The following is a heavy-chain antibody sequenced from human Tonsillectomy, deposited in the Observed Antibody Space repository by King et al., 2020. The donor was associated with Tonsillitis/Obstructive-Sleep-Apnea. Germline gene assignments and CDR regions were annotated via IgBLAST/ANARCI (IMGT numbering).Heavy chain of an antibody. CDR3: AREASRGPFSYYYYAMDA. CDR1: GFTFSNYG. D-gene: IGHD2-15*01. J-gene: IGHJ6*02. V-gene: IGHV3-33*01. CDR2: IWYDGSNK. Sequence: VQLVESAGGVVQPGRSLRLSCAASGFTFSNYGMHWVRQAPGKGLEWVAVIWYDGSNKYYADSVKGRFTISRDNSKNTLYLQMNSLRAEATAVYYCAREASRGPFSYYYYAMDAGGQGTTVTVSS.